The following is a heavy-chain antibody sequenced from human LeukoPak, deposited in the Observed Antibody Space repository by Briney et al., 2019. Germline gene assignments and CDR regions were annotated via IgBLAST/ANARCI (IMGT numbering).Heavy chain of an antibody. V-gene: IGHV1-46*01. CDR3: ARDGPRIAALGEDFDY. D-gene: IGHD6-6*01. CDR1: GYTFTSYY. Sequence: GASVKVSCKASGYTFTSYYMHWVRQAPGQGLEWIGIINPSGGSTSYAQKFQGRVTMTRDTSTSTVYMELSSLRSEDTAVYYCARDGPRIAALGEDFDYWGQGTLVTVSS. CDR2: INPSGGST. J-gene: IGHJ4*02.